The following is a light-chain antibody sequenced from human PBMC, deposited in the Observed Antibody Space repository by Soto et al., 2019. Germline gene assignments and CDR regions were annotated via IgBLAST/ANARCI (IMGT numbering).Light chain of an antibody. CDR1: QSVSGW. Sequence: DIQTNQSPCTLSASVGNTVTVPCRASQSVSGWLAWYQQKPVEAPKLLVYDASALPRGVPSRFSGSGSGTKFTLTIASMQHDDFAASYCQQYETFSGTFGTGTKV. CDR3: QQYETFSGT. V-gene: IGKV1-5*01. CDR2: DAS. J-gene: IGKJ1*01.